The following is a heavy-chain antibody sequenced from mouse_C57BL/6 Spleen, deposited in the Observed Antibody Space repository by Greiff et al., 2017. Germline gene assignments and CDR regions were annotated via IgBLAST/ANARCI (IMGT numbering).Heavy chain of an antibody. CDR2: INPNDGGT. Sequence: VQLQQSGPELVKPGASVKISCKASGYTFTDYYMNWVKQSHGQSLEWIGDINPNDGGTSYNQKFKGKATLTVDKSSSTAYMGRRSLTSEDAAVYYCGRGRRGYAMDYWGQGTSVTVSS. CDR3: GRGRRGYAMDY. J-gene: IGHJ4*01. CDR1: GYTFTDYY. V-gene: IGHV1-26*01.